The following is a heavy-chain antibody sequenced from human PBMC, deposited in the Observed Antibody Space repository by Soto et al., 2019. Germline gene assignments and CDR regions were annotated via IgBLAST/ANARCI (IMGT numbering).Heavy chain of an antibody. J-gene: IGHJ4*02. Sequence: QVQLVESGGGVVQPGRSLRLSCAASGFTFSSYAMHWVRQAPGKGLEWVAVISYDGSNKYYADSVKGRFTISRDNSKNTLYLQMNSLRAEDTAVYYCAQGPRYSYGYGWGQGTLVTVSS. CDR3: AQGPRYSYGYG. CDR1: GFTFSSYA. D-gene: IGHD5-18*01. V-gene: IGHV3-30-3*02. CDR2: ISYDGSNK.